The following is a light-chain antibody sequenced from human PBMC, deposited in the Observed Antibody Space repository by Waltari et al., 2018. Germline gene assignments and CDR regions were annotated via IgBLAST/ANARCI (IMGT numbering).Light chain of an antibody. Sequence: DIQMTQSPSSVSAFVGDRVTITCRASQSISNWLAWYQQKPGKAPKLLIYGSSDLHRGVPSRFSGSGAGTDFTLTISSLQAEDFATYYCQQVNSFPATFGGGTTVEIK. J-gene: IGKJ4*01. CDR1: QSISNW. CDR3: QQVNSFPAT. CDR2: GSS. V-gene: IGKV1-12*01.